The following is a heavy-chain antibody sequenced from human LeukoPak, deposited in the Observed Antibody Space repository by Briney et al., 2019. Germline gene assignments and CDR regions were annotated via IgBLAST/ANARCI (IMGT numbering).Heavy chain of an antibody. V-gene: IGHV1-2*02. CDR1: GYSFTDYY. CDR2: INPNSGGT. Sequence: GASVKVSCKTSGYSFTDYYMHWVRQAPGQGPEWMGWINPNSGGTSSAQKFQGRVTMTRDTSITTVYMEMNWLTSDDTAIYYCARADRLHGGPYLIGPWGQGTLVTVSS. CDR3: ARADRLHGGPYLIGP. D-gene: IGHD2-21*01. J-gene: IGHJ5*02.